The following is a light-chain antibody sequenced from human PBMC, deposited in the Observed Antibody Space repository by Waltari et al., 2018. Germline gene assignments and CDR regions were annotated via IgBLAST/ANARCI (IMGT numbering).Light chain of an antibody. V-gene: IGLV2-23*01. CDR1: SSDVGNFIL. J-gene: IGLJ2*01. CDR3: CSYAGTTL. CDR2: ENS. Sequence: QSALTQPASVSGSPGQSITISCTGTSSDVGNFILVSWYQHHPGKDPKLVIYENSKRPSGVSGRVSCSRAGNAASLTVSGLQAEDEAVYYCCSYAGTTLFGGGTKLTVL.